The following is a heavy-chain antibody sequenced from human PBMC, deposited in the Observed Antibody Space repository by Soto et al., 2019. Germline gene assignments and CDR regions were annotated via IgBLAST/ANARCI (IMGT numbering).Heavy chain of an antibody. CDR2: ISVYNDKT. Sequence: ASVKVSFKASGYAFTSYGISWVRQAPGQGPELMGRISVYNDKTQYAQKFQDRVTMTTDTSTSTVYMDLRSLRSDDTALYYCPRDAQYDSSGKWAGYAFDISGQGTRVNV. D-gene: IGHD3-22*01. J-gene: IGHJ3*02. V-gene: IGHV1-18*01. CDR3: PRDAQYDSSGKWAGYAFDI. CDR1: GYAFTSYG.